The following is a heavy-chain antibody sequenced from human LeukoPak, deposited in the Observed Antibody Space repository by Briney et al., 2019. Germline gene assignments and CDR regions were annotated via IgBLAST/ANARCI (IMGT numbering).Heavy chain of an antibody. J-gene: IGHJ3*02. D-gene: IGHD3-3*01. CDR3: ARQPPYYDFWSGYSRSGAFDI. Sequence: SETLSLTCTVSGGSIENYYWGWIRQSPEKGLEYIGYIFYTGTTNYNPSLKSRVTMSVDTSKNQLSLKLASVTAADTAVYYCARQPPYYDFWSGYSRSGAFDIWGQGTMVTVSS. CDR1: GGSIENYY. V-gene: IGHV4-59*08. CDR2: IFYTGTT.